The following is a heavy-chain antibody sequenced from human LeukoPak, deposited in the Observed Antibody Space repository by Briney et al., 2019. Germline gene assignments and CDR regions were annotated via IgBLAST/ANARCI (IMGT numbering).Heavy chain of an antibody. CDR3: ARAPTYYYGSGIDY. J-gene: IGHJ4*02. D-gene: IGHD3-10*01. CDR2: IIPILGIA. V-gene: IGHV1-69*04. CDR1: GGTFSSYA. Sequence: ASVKVSCKASGGTFSSYAISWVRQAPGQGLEWMGRIIPILGIANYAQKFQGRVTITADKSTSTAYMELSSLRSEDTAVYYCARAPTYYYGSGIDYWGQGTLVTVSS.